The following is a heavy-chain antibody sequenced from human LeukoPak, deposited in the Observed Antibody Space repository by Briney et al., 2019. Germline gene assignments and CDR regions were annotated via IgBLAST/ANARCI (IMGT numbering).Heavy chain of an antibody. Sequence: PGGSLRLSCAASGFTFSNHYMNWVRQAPGKGLEWVSYISSSSSTIYYADSVKGRFTISRDNAKNSLYLQMNSLRAEDAAVYYCARDTARSGYYVRGPTYGMDVWGQGTTVTVSS. D-gene: IGHD3-22*01. CDR3: ARDTARSGYYVRGPTYGMDV. J-gene: IGHJ6*02. CDR1: GFTFSNHY. V-gene: IGHV3-48*01. CDR2: ISSSSSTI.